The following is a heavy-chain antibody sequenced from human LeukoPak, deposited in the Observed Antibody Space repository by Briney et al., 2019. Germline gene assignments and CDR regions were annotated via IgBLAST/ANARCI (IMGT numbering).Heavy chain of an antibody. CDR2: IYPGDSDT. V-gene: IGHV5-51*01. D-gene: IGHD2-2*01. Sequence: GESLKISCKGSGYSFTSYWIGWVRQMPGKGLEWMGIIYPGDSDTRYSPSFQGQVTISADKSISTAYLQWSSLKASDTAMYYCARGFLGYCRSTSCSTYDAFDIWGQGTMVTVSS. CDR3: ARGFLGYCRSTSCSTYDAFDI. J-gene: IGHJ3*02. CDR1: GYSFTSYW.